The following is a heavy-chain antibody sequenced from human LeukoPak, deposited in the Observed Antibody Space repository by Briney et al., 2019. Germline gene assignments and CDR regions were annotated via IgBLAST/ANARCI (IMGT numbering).Heavy chain of an antibody. Sequence: ASVKVSCKASGYTFTGYYMHWVRQAPGQGLEWMGWINPNSGGTNYAQKFQGRVTMTRDTSISTAYMELSRLRSDDTAVYYCARGAVGATTEFGYLGQGTLVTVSS. D-gene: IGHD1-26*01. CDR2: INPNSGGT. CDR3: ARGAVGATTEFGY. J-gene: IGHJ4*02. V-gene: IGHV1-2*02. CDR1: GYTFTGYY.